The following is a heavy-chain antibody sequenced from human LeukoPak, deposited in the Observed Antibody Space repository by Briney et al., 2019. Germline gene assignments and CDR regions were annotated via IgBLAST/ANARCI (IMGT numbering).Heavy chain of an antibody. CDR2: MNPNSGNT. CDR1: GYTFTSYD. V-gene: IGHV1-8*01. CDR3: ARMTHTKILYGYYYGMDV. D-gene: IGHD2-8*01. J-gene: IGHJ6*02. Sequence: ASVKVSCKASGYTFTSYDINWVRQATGQGLEWMGWMNPNSGNTGYAQKFQGRVTMTRNTSISTAYMELSSLRSEDTAVYYCARMTHTKILYGYYYGMDVWGQGTTVTVSS.